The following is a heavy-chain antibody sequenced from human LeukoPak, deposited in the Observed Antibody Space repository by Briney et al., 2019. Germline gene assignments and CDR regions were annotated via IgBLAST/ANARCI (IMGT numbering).Heavy chain of an antibody. J-gene: IGHJ4*02. CDR1: GGSNSSGDYY. CDR3: AREANYDFWSGLDY. D-gene: IGHD3-3*01. Sequence: SQTLSLTCTVSGGSNSSGDYYWSWIRQPPGKGLEWIGYIYYSGSTYYNPSLKSRVTISVDTSKNQFSLKLSSVTAADTAVYYCAREANYDFWSGLDYWGQGTLVTVSS. V-gene: IGHV4-30-4*01. CDR2: IYYSGST.